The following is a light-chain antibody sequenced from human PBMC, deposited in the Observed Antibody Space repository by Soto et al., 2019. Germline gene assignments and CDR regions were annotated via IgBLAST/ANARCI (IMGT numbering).Light chain of an antibody. CDR2: GAS. V-gene: IGKV3-20*01. CDR1: QSVSSSY. J-gene: IGKJ5*01. Sequence: EIVLTQSPATLSLSPGERSTLSCSSVQSVSSSYLAWYQQRPGQAPRLLIYGASSRAPGIPDRFSGSGSGTDFTLTISRLEPEDFAVYYCQQYGSSPPITFGQGTRLEIK. CDR3: QQYGSSPPIT.